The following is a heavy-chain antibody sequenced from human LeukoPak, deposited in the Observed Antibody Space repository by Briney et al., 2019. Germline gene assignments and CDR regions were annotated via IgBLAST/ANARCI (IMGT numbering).Heavy chain of an antibody. Sequence: GGSLRLSCAASGFTFSNSALSWVRQAPGKGLEWVSDISGSGGSTYYADSVKGRFTISRDNSKNTLYLQMNSLRAEDTAVYYCAKDNLQYYYDSSGYAFDIWGQGTMVTVSS. CDR3: AKDNLQYYYDSSGYAFDI. CDR1: GFTFSNSA. V-gene: IGHV3-23*01. D-gene: IGHD3-22*01. J-gene: IGHJ3*02. CDR2: ISGSGGST.